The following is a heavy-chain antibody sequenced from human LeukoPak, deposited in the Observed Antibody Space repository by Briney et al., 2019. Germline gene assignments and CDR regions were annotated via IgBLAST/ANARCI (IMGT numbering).Heavy chain of an antibody. CDR2: IYYSGST. CDR1: GGSISSYY. V-gene: IGHV4-59*01. J-gene: IGHJ6*02. D-gene: IGHD6-13*01. CDR3: ATQGGYSSSWYAFHYGMDV. Sequence: SETLALTCTVSGGSISSYYWSWIRQPPGKGLEWIGYIYYSGSTNYNPSLKSRFTISVDTSKNQFSLKLSSVTAADTAVYYCATQGGYSSSWYAFHYGMDVWGQGTTVTVSS.